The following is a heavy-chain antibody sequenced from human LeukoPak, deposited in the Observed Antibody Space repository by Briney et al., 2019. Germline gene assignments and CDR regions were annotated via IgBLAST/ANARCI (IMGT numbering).Heavy chain of an antibody. CDR1: GGSISSSNW. Sequence: PSGTLSLTCAVSGGSISSSNWWSWIRQPAGKGLEWIGRIYTSGSTNYNPSLKSRVTISVDTSKNQFSLKLSSVTAADTAVYYCARDGSSGWYSDYWGQGTLVTVSS. V-gene: IGHV4-61*02. D-gene: IGHD6-19*01. CDR3: ARDGSSGWYSDY. J-gene: IGHJ4*02. CDR2: IYTSGST.